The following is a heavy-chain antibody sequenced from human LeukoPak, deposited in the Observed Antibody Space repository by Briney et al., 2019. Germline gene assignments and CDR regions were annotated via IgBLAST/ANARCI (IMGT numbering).Heavy chain of an antibody. CDR2: INPNSGGT. V-gene: IGHV1-2*02. Sequence: ASVKVSCKASGYTFTGYYMHWVRQAPGQGLEWMGWINPNSGGTNYAQNFQGRVTMTRDTSISTAYMELRSLRSDDTAVYYCARGIEIAAADPFDYWGQGTLVTVSS. CDR3: ARGIEIAAADPFDY. J-gene: IGHJ4*02. D-gene: IGHD6-13*01. CDR1: GYTFTGYY.